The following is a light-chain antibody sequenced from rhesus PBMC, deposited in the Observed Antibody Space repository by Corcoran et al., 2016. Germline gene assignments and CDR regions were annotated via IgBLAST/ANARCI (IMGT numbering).Light chain of an antibody. Sequence: DIQMTQSPSSLSASVGDRVTITCRASENVNNYLNWYQQKPGEAPKLLIYKASTLQSGVPSRFSGSGSGTDYTFTISSLQSDDVATYYCQHNYGTPFTFGPGTKLDIK. J-gene: IGKJ3*01. CDR2: KAS. CDR3: QHNYGTPFT. CDR1: ENVNNY. V-gene: IGKV1-74*01.